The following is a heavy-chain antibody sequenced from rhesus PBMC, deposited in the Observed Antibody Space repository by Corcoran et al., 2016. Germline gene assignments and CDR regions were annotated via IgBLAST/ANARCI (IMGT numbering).Heavy chain of an antibody. Sequence: VQLVESGAGLVQPGGSLRLSCAASGFTFSNSWISWVRQAPRKGLEWVSASSIGGGTYYPDCGKGRFTIYRDNAKNSLYRQMNSLRAEDTAVHYCARGIRDYYGLDSWGKGVVVTVSS. J-gene: IGHJ6*01. CDR2: SSIGGGT. V-gene: IGHV3-132*01. D-gene: IGHD2-2*01. CDR1: GFTFSNSW. CDR3: ARGIRDYYGLDS.